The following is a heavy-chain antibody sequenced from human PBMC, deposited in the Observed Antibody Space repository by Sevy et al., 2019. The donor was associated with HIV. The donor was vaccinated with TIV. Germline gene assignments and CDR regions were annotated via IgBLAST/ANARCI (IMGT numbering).Heavy chain of an antibody. D-gene: IGHD2-8*01. J-gene: IGHJ4*02. CDR3: ARDPRMYGDYLLAYFDY. Sequence: GGSLRLSCAASGFAPSTYGMHWVRQAPGKGLEWVAVIGYDGSNKYYADSVKGRFSISRDNSRNTVFLQMDSLRAEDTAVYDGARDPRMYGDYLLAYFDYWGQGTLVTVSS. V-gene: IGHV3-33*01. CDR2: IGYDGSNK. CDR1: GFAPSTYG.